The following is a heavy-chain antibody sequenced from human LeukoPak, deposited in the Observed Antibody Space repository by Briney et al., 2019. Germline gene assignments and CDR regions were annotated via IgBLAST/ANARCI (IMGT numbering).Heavy chain of an antibody. V-gene: IGHV1-2*02. D-gene: IGHD6-13*01. CDR2: INPNSGGT. CDR1: GYTFTGYY. J-gene: IGHJ5*02. Sequence: AASVKVPCKASGYTFTGYYMHWVRQAPGQGLEWMGWINPNSGGTNYAQKFQGRVTMTRDTSISTAYMELSRLRSDDTAVYYCARGGSSSWYSYNWFDPWGQGTLVTVSS. CDR3: ARGGSSSWYSYNWFDP.